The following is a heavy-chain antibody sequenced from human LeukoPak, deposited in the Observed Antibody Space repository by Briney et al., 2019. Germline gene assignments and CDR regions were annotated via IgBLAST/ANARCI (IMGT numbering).Heavy chain of an antibody. J-gene: IGHJ4*02. CDR3: ATIYGSGSYRWDDY. V-gene: IGHV3-23*01. Sequence: PGGSLKLSCEASGFTFSSYIMTWVRQAPGKGLEWVSAISGSGGSTYYADSVKGRFTISRDNSKNTLYLQMNSLRAEDTAVYYCATIYGSGSYRWDDYWGQGTLVTVSS. CDR2: ISGSGGST. D-gene: IGHD3-10*01. CDR1: GFTFSSYI.